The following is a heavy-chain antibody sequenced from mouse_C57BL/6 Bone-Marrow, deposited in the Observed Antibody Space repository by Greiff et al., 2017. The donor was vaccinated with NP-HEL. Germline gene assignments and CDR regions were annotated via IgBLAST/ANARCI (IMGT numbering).Heavy chain of an antibody. CDR2: IYPGSGST. D-gene: IGHD2-4*01. Sequence: QVQLQQPGAELVKPGASVKMSCKASGYTFTSYWITWVKQRPGQGLEWIGDIYPGSGSTNYNEKFKSKATLTVDTSSSTAYMQLSSLTSEDSAVYYCALSVYDYFPWFAYWGQGTLVTVSA. CDR1: GYTFTSYW. V-gene: IGHV1-55*01. CDR3: ALSVYDYFPWFAY. J-gene: IGHJ3*01.